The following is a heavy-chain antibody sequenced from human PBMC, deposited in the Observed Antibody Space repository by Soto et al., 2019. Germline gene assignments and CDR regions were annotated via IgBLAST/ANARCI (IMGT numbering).Heavy chain of an antibody. V-gene: IGHV3-30-3*01. CDR2: ISYDGSNK. CDR1: GFTFSSYA. CDR3: ARDKKQLPPSRAHFDY. D-gene: IGHD6-13*01. J-gene: IGHJ4*02. Sequence: QVQLEESGGGVVQPGRSLRLSCAASGFTFSSYAMHWDRQAPGKGLEWVAVISYDGSNKYYADSVKGRFTISRDNSKNTLYLQMNSLRAEDTAVYYCARDKKQLPPSRAHFDYWGQGTLVTVSS.